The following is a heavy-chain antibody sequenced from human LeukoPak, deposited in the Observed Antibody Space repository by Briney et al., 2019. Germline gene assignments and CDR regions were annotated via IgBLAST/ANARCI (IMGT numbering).Heavy chain of an antibody. CDR3: ARGFIGDLGYSSSLDY. J-gene: IGHJ4*02. Sequence: GASVKVSCKASGYTFTSYYMHWVRQAPGQGLEWMGIINPSGGSTSYAQKFQGRVTMTGDTSSSTVYMELSSLRSEDTAVYYCARGFIGDLGYSSSLDYWGQGTLVTVSS. D-gene: IGHD6-13*01. CDR1: GYTFTSYY. V-gene: IGHV1-46*01. CDR2: INPSGGST.